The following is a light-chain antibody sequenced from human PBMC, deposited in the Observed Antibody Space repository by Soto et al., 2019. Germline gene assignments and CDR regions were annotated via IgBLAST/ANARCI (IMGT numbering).Light chain of an antibody. J-gene: IGKJ5*01. V-gene: IGKV1-5*01. CDR2: DAS. CDR3: QQSYSTPIT. Sequence: DIQMTQSPFPLSASVGDRVTITCRASQTISSWLAWYQQIPGKAPKLLIYDASNLESGVPSRFSGSGSGTEFTLTISSLQPEDFATYYCQQSYSTPITFGQGTRLEIK. CDR1: QTISSW.